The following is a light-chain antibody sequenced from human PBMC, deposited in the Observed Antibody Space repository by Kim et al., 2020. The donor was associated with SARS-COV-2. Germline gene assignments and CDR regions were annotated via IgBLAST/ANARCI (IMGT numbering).Light chain of an antibody. Sequence: GQSLTISCPGTSGDVGAYNYVSWYQQHPGRAPKLMIYDVSTRPSGVSHRFSGSKSGNTASLTISGLQAEDEADYYCSSYTGSDTLIFGGGTQLTVL. CDR3: SSYTGSDTLI. CDR2: DVS. J-gene: IGLJ2*01. V-gene: IGLV2-14*03. CDR1: SGDVGAYNY.